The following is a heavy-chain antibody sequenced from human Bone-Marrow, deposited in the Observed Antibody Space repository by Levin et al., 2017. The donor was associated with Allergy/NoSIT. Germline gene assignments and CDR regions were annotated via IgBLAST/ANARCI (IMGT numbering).Heavy chain of an antibody. V-gene: IGHV4-59*01. J-gene: IGHJ6*03. CDR2: IYASGTT. CDR1: SGARDFYY. Sequence: SQTLSLTCTVSSGARDFYYWSWVRQPPGSGLEWIGYIYASGTTKYNPSLKSRVTISLDTSNNQFSLKLNSVTAADTAVYYCARGTTISYYYYYYMDVWGQGTTVTVSS. D-gene: IGHD4-17*01. CDR3: ARGTTISYYYYYYMDV.